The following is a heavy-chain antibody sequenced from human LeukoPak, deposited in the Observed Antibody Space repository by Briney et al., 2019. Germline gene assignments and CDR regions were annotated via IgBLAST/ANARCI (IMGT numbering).Heavy chain of an antibody. CDR2: ISGSGGSK. J-gene: IGHJ4*02. V-gene: IGHV3-23*01. CDR1: GFTLSSYA. Sequence: GGSLRLSCAASGFTLSSYAMSWVRQASGKGVEWVSAISGSGGSKYYADSVKGRFTISRDNSKNTLYLQMNSLRAEDTAVYYCAKGYYTVTEEWGQGTLVTVSS. CDR3: AKGYYTVTEE. D-gene: IGHD4-17*01.